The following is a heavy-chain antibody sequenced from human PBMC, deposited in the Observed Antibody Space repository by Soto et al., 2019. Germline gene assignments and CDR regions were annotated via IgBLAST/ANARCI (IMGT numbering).Heavy chain of an antibody. J-gene: IGHJ6*02. CDR1: GYTFTRSG. D-gene: IGHD5-12*01. Sequence: QVQLEQSGAEVKKPGASVKVSCKASGYTFTRSGISWVRQAPGQGPERMGWISSYNGDTNYAQTFQGRVTMTTDTSTSTAYMELRSLRSDDTAVYYCAREGVAPYYYYGMDVWGQGTPVTVSS. CDR2: ISSYNGDT. CDR3: AREGVAPYYYYGMDV. V-gene: IGHV1-18*01.